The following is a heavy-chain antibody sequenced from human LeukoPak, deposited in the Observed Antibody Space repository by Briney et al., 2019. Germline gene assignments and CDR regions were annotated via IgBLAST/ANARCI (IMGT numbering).Heavy chain of an antibody. J-gene: IGHJ4*02. CDR2: IYYSGST. CDR1: GGSISSYY. V-gene: IGHV4-59*01. Sequence: PSETLSLTCTVSGGSISSYYWSWIRQPPGKGLEWIGYIYYSGSTNYNPSLKSRVTISVDTSKNQFSLKLSSVTAADTAVYYCARGDSSSWYGYWGQGTLVTVSS. CDR3: ARGDSSSWYGY. D-gene: IGHD6-13*01.